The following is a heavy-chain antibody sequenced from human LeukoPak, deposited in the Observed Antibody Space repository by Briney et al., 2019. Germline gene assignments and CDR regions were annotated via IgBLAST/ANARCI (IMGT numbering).Heavy chain of an antibody. J-gene: IGHJ4*02. CDR2: ISWNSGGI. V-gene: IGHV3-9*01. Sequence: GRSLRLSCAASGFTFDDCAMHWVRQAPGKGLEWVSGISWNSGGIGYADSVKGRFTISRDNAKNSLYLQMNSLRAEDTALYYCAKDATYYYDSSGYLDYWGQGTLVTVSS. D-gene: IGHD3-22*01. CDR1: GFTFDDCA. CDR3: AKDATYYYDSSGYLDY.